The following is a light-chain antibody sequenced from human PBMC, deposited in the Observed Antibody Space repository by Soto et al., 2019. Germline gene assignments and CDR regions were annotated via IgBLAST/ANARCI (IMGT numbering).Light chain of an antibody. Sequence: QSVLTQPPSASGTPGQRVTISCSGSSSNIGSNSVNWYQQLPGTAPKLLIHSNNQRPSGVPARFSGSKSGTSASLAISGLQSEDEADYYCAAWDDSLSGRVFGGGTKVTVL. CDR1: SSNIGSNS. CDR2: SNN. J-gene: IGLJ3*02. V-gene: IGLV1-44*01. CDR3: AAWDDSLSGRV.